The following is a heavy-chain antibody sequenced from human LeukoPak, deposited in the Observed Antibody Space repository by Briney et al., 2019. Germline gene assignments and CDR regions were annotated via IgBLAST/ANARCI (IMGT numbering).Heavy chain of an antibody. V-gene: IGHV1-69*05. CDR1: GGTFSSYA. CDR2: IIPIFGTA. J-gene: IGHJ4*02. CDR3: ARDRTTYYDFWSGPYYFDY. Sequence: EASVTVSCKASGGTFSSYAISWVRQAPGQGLEWMGGIIPIFGTANYAQKFQGRVTITTDESTSTAYMELSSLRSEDTAVYYCARDRTTYYDFWSGPYYFDYWGQGTLVTVSS. D-gene: IGHD3-3*01.